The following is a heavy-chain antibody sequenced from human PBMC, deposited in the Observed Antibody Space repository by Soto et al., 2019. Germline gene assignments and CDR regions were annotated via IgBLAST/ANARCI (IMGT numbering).Heavy chain of an antibody. J-gene: IGHJ4*02. D-gene: IGHD3-22*01. V-gene: IGHV4-39*01. CDR1: GGSIDRSNYY. Sequence: SETLSLTCTVSGGSIDRSNYYWDWLRQPPGKGLEWIGTTYYNGNAYYNPSLKSRVTMPVDTSKNQFSLKLISVTAADTAVYYCARHFVAVVIKGWGYWGQGTLVTVSS. CDR2: TYYNGNA. CDR3: ARHFVAVVIKGWGY.